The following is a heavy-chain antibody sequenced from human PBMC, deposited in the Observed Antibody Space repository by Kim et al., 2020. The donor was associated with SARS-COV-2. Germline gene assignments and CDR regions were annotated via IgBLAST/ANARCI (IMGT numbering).Heavy chain of an antibody. V-gene: IGHV3-43D*03. J-gene: IGHJ5*02. CDR3: AEDLGGYSSGWYGWFDP. D-gene: IGHD6-19*01. Sequence: VKGRFTISRDNSKNSLYLQMNSLRAEDTALYYCAEDLGGYSSGWYGWFDPWGQGTLVTVSS.